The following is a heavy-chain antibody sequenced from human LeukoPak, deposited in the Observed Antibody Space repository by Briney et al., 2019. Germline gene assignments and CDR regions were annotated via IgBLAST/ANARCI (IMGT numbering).Heavy chain of an antibody. CDR1: GASISSYY. Sequence: ETLSLTCTVSGASISSYYWRWVRQPPGKGREWVAYIHYSATTNYNPSLKSRVTISVDTSKNQFSLKLSSVTAADTAVYYCARDISSVGATWGQGTLVTVSS. CDR3: ARDISSVGAT. V-gene: IGHV4-59*01. CDR2: IHYSATT. J-gene: IGHJ5*02. D-gene: IGHD1-26*01.